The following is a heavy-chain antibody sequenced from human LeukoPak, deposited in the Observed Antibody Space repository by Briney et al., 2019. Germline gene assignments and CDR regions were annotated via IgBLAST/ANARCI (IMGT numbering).Heavy chain of an antibody. CDR2: IIPIFGTA. CDR3: ARSEAEDDAFDI. Sequence: SVKVSCKASGGTFSSYAIGWVRQAPGQGLEWMGGIIPIFGTANYAQKFQGRVTITADESTSTAYMELSSLRSEDTAVYYCARSEAEDDAFDIWGQGTMVTVSS. CDR1: GGTFSSYA. V-gene: IGHV1-69*01. J-gene: IGHJ3*02.